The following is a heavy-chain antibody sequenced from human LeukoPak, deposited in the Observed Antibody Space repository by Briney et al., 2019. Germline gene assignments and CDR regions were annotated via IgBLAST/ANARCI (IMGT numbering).Heavy chain of an antibody. Sequence: SETLSLTCTVSGGSISGSTYYWGWIRQPPGKGLEWIGNIYYSGSTNYNPSLKSRVTISVDTSKNQFSLKLSSVTAADTAVYYCARGSSLWFGELGAFDIWGQGTMVTVSS. CDR3: ARGSSLWFGELGAFDI. CDR2: IYYSGST. CDR1: GGSISGSTYY. V-gene: IGHV4-39*07. D-gene: IGHD3-10*01. J-gene: IGHJ3*02.